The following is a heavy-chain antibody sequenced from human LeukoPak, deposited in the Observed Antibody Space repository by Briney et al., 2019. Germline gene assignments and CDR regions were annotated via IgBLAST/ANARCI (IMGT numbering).Heavy chain of an antibody. Sequence: SETLSLTCTVSGGSISSYYWSWIRQPPGKGLEWIGYIYYSGSTNYNPSLKNRVTISVDTSKNQFSLKLSSVTAADTAVYYRARRGCSSTSCYGFTFDYWGQGTLVTVSS. CDR3: ARRGCSSTSCYGFTFDY. J-gene: IGHJ4*02. V-gene: IGHV4-59*08. D-gene: IGHD2-2*01. CDR2: IYYSGST. CDR1: GGSISSYY.